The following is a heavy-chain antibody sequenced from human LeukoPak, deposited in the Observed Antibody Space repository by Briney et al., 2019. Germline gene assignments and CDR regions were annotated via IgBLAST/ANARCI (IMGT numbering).Heavy chain of an antibody. CDR3: ARDYGGSSPFDY. CDR2: ISSSGSTI. D-gene: IGHD4-23*01. Sequence: GGSLRLSCAASGFTFSSYEMNWVRQAPGKGLEWVAYISSSGSTIYYADSVRGRFTISRDNAKNSLYLQMNSLRAEDTAVYYCARDYGGSSPFDYWGQGTLVTVSS. V-gene: IGHV3-48*03. J-gene: IGHJ4*02. CDR1: GFTFSSYE.